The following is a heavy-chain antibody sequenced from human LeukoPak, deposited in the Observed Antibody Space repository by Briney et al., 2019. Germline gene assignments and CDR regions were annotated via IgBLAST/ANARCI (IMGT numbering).Heavy chain of an antibody. CDR2: MNIDGSEK. CDR1: GFTFSSYA. CDR3: ARDPVEWELLLDY. Sequence: PGGSLRLSCAASGFTFSSYAMSWVRQAPGKRPEWVANMNIDGSEKYYADSVKGRFSISGDNARNSVHLQMASLRVEDTAVYYCARDPVEWELLLDYWGQGTLVTVSS. D-gene: IGHD1-26*01. J-gene: IGHJ4*02. V-gene: IGHV3-7*01.